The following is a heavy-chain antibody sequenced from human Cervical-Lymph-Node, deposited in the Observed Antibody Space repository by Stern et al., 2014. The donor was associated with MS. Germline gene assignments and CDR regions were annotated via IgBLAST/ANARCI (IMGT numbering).Heavy chain of an antibody. CDR3: ARSVRLVRSSTNGWLAP. D-gene: IGHD2-2*01. J-gene: IGHJ5*02. V-gene: IGHV1-2*04. Sequence: VQLVQSGAEVKKPGASVKISCKASEYTFTGYYIHWVRQAPGHGLEWMGWVNANSGDTNYAQKFQGWVTMTRDTSIGTAYLELSSLRSNDTAVYYCARSVRLVRSSTNGWLAPWGQGTLVTVSP. CDR1: EYTFTGYY. CDR2: VNANSGDT.